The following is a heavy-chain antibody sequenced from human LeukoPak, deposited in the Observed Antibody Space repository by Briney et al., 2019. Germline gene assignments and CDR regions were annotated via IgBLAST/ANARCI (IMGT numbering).Heavy chain of an antibody. D-gene: IGHD4-23*01. CDR2: IYSDNT. J-gene: IGHJ3*02. Sequence: PGGSLRLSCTVSGFTVSSNSMSWVRQAPGKGLEWVSFIYSDNTHYSDSVKGRFTISRDNAKNSLYLQMNSLRAEDTAVYYCARDRAYYGGNPGAFDIWGQGTMVTVSS. CDR1: GFTVSSNS. V-gene: IGHV3-53*01. CDR3: ARDRAYYGGNPGAFDI.